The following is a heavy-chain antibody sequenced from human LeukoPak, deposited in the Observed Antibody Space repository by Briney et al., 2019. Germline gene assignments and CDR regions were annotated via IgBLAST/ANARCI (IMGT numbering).Heavy chain of an antibody. CDR3: AARDPYYYYGMDV. J-gene: IGHJ6*02. CDR1: GDSVSSSSYS. V-gene: IGHV4-30-2*01. Sequence: SETLSLTCAVSGDSVSSSSYSWTWIRQPPGKGLEWIGFIYHSGSTYYNPSLKSRVTISLDRSKSQFSLKLSSVTAAGTAVYYCAARDPYYYYGMDVWGQGTTVTVSS. CDR2: IYHSGST. D-gene: IGHD2-21*01.